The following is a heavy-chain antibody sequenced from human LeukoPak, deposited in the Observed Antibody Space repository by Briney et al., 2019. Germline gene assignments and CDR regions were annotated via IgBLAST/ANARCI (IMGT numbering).Heavy chain of an antibody. D-gene: IGHD6-13*01. V-gene: IGHV3-74*01. CDR1: GFTFDDYG. CDR2: INSDGSST. CDR3: AIANGYLGYNWFDP. J-gene: IGHJ5*02. Sequence: GGSLRLSCAASGFTFDDYGMSWVRHAPGKGLVWVSRINSDGSSTSYADSVKGRFTISRDNAKNTLYLQMNSLRAEDTAVYYCAIANGYLGYNWFDPWGQGTLVTVSS.